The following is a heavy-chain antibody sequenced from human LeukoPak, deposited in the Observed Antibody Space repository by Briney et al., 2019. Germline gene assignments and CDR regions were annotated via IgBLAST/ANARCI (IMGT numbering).Heavy chain of an antibody. CDR2: IYPYSGDT. CDR1: GYTFTGYY. V-gene: IGHV1-2*03. D-gene: IGHD6-6*01. J-gene: IGHJ3*02. CDR3: ARDRNSGSSLDI. Sequence: LGVSVTVSCKASGYTFTGYYIHWVRQAPGQGLEWMGWIYPYSGDTNYAQNFQGRVTMTRDTSISTAYMELSSLKSDDTAVYYCARDRNSGSSLDIWGQGTMLTVSS.